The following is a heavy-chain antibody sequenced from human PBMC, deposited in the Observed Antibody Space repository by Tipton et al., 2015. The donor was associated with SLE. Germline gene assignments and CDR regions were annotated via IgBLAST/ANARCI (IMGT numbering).Heavy chain of an antibody. J-gene: IGHJ4*02. Sequence: QVQLVQSGAEVKKPGSSVKVSCKASGGTFSSYAISWVRQAPGQGLEWMGGIIPILGIANYAQKLQGRVTMTTDTSTSTAYMELRSLRSDDTAAYYCARDGYSSHFDYWGQGTLVTVSS. CDR1: GGTFSSYA. CDR3: ARDGYSSHFDY. D-gene: IGHD6-13*01. CDR2: IIPILGIA. V-gene: IGHV1-69*09.